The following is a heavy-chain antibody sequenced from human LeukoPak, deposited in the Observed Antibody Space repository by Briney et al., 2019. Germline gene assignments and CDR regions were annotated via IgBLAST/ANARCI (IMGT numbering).Heavy chain of an antibody. Sequence: PGGSLRLSCAASGFTFSSYSMNWVRQAPGKGLEWVAVISYDGSNKYYADSVKGRFTISRDNSKNTLYLQMDSLRAEDTAVYYCAKDLSRYFDWLNYFDYWGQGTLVTVSS. CDR2: ISYDGSNK. CDR1: GFTFSSYS. J-gene: IGHJ4*02. D-gene: IGHD3-9*01. V-gene: IGHV3-30*18. CDR3: AKDLSRYFDWLNYFDY.